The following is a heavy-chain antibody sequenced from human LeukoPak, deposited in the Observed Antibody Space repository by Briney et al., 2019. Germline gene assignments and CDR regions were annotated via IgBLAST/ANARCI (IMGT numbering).Heavy chain of an antibody. V-gene: IGHV3-7*05. CDR1: GFTFSSYW. Sequence: PGGSLRLSCAASGFTFSSYWMSWVRQAPGKGLEWVANIKEDGSDKYYVDSVKGRVTISRDNAKNSLSLQMNSLRAEDTAVYYCAREGITVAGTFDYWGQGTLVTVSS. CDR3: AREGITVAGTFDY. CDR2: IKEDGSDK. D-gene: IGHD6-19*01. J-gene: IGHJ4*02.